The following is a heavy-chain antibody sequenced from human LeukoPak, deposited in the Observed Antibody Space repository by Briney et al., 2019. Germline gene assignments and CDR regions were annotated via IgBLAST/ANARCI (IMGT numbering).Heavy chain of an antibody. D-gene: IGHD3-3*01. Sequence: PSETLSLTCTVSGGSISSGGYYWSWIRQHPGKGLEWIGYIYYSGSTYYNPSLKSRVTISVDTSKNQFSLKLSSVTAADTAVYYCARVRMRIFGGKRHYYGMDVWGQGTTVSVSS. J-gene: IGHJ6*02. CDR1: GGSISSGGYY. CDR3: ARVRMRIFGGKRHYYGMDV. CDR2: IYYSGST. V-gene: IGHV4-31*03.